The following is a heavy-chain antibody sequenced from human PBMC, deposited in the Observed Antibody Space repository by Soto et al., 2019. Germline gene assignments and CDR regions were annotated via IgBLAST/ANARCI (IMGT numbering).Heavy chain of an antibody. CDR3: ARDSNTAPYYYYGMDV. Sequence: QVQLVQSGAEVRKPGASVKVSCKASGYTFTSYGISWVRQAPGQGLEWMGWISAYNGNTNYAQKLQGRVTMTTDTSTSTAYMELRSLRSDDTAVYYCARDSNTAPYYYYGMDVWGQGTTVTVSS. CDR1: GYTFTSYG. V-gene: IGHV1-18*04. CDR2: ISAYNGNT. D-gene: IGHD5-18*01. J-gene: IGHJ6*02.